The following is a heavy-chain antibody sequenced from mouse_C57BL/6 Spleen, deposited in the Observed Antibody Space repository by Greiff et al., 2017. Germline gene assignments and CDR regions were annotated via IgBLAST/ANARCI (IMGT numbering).Heavy chain of an antibody. CDR1: GYTFTSYW. CDR3: ARIPDVGGAMDY. J-gene: IGHJ4*01. CDR2: INPSNGGT. D-gene: IGHD3-3*01. V-gene: IGHV1-53*01. Sequence: QVQLQQPGTELVKPGASVKLSCKASGYTFTSYWMRWVKQSPGQGLEWIGNINPSNGGTNYNEKFKSTATLAVDKSSSTAYMQLSSLTSEDSAVYYCARIPDVGGAMDYWGQGTSVTVSS.